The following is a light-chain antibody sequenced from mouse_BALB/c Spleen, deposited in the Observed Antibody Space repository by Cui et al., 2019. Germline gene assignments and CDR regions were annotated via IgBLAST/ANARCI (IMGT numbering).Light chain of an antibody. J-gene: IGKJ1*01. CDR3: HQWSSYPLT. Sequence: QIVLTQSPALMSASLGAEITLTCSASSSVSYMHWYQQKSGTAPKRLIYSTSNLASGVPSRFSGSGSGTFYSLAISSVEAKDAADYYCHQWSSYPLTFGGGTKLEIK. V-gene: IGKV4-80*01. CDR2: STS. CDR1: SSVSY.